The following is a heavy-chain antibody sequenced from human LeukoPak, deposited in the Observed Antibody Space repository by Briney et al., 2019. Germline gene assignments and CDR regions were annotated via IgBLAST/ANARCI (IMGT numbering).Heavy chain of an antibody. V-gene: IGHV4-61*05. J-gene: IGHJ3*02. CDR2: IYYSGST. Sequence: SETLSLTCTVSGGSISSSGYYWGWIRQPPGKGLEWIGYIYYSGSTNYNPSLKSRVTISVDTSKNQFSLKLSSVTAADTAVYYCARTKPSIAARTLEAFDIWGQGIMVTVSS. CDR1: GGSISSSGYY. CDR3: ARTKPSIAARTLEAFDI. D-gene: IGHD6-6*01.